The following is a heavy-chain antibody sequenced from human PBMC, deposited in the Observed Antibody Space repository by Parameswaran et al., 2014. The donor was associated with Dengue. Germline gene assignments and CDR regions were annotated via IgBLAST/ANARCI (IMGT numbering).Heavy chain of an antibody. V-gene: IGHV3-30*18. J-gene: IGHJ4*02. CDR3: AKRGDSSPRSLDY. CDR2: ISNDGTNK. D-gene: IGHD6-19*01. CDR1: GFTFSSYG. Sequence: QAGRSLKISCAASGFTFSSYGMHWVRQAPGKGLEWLATISNDGTNKYYADSVKGRFTISRDNSKNTLYLHTNSLKTEDTAFYYCAKRGDSSPRSLDYWGQGTLVTVSS.